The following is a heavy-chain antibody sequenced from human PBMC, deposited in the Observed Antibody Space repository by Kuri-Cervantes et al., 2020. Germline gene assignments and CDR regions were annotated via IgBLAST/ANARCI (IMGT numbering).Heavy chain of an antibody. J-gene: IGHJ6*02. CDR1: GGSISSSTYY. D-gene: IGHD3-16*02. V-gene: IGHV4-39*07. Sequence: SETLSLTCTVSGGSISSSTYYWGWIRQPPGKGLEWIGSIYYSGSTYYNPSLKSRVSISVDTSKNQFSLKLSSVTAADTAVYYCARFMITFGGVIVSRYGMDVWGQGTTVTVSS. CDR3: ARFMITFGGVIVSRYGMDV. CDR2: IYYSGST.